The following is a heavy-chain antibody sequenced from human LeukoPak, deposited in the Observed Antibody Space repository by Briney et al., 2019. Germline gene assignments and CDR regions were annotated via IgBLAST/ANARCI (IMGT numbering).Heavy chain of an antibody. Sequence: SETLSLTCTVAGYTISSGYFWGWIRQPPGKGLEWIGTIYHSGSTYYNPSLKSRATISIDTSKNQFYLKLSSLTAADTAVYYCARRDDSSGYHKIFDYWGPGTLVTVSS. CDR2: IYHSGST. V-gene: IGHV4-38-2*02. D-gene: IGHD3-22*01. CDR1: GYTISSGYF. J-gene: IGHJ4*02. CDR3: ARRDDSSGYHKIFDY.